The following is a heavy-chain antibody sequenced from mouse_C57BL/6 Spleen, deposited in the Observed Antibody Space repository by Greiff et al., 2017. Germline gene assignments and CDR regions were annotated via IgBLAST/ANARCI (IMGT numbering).Heavy chain of an antibody. CDR2: IDPNSGGT. Sequence: QVQLQQSGAELVKPGASVKLSCKASGYTFTSYWMHWVKQRPGRGLEWIGRIDPNSGGTKYNEKFKSKATLTVDKPSSTAYMQLSSLTSADSAVYYCARDIAAGRFAYWGQGTLVTVSA. CDR3: ARDIAAGRFAY. CDR1: GYTFTSYW. J-gene: IGHJ3*01. V-gene: IGHV1-72*01.